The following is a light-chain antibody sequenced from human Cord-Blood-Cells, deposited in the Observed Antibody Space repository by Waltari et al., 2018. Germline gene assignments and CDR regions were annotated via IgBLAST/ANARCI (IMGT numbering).Light chain of an antibody. CDR2: EVS. Sequence: QSALTQPASVSGSPGQSITISCTGTSSDVGGYNYVSWYQKHPGKAPELMIYEVSNRPAGVSNRFSGSKSGNTASLTISWLQAEDEAEYYCSSYTSSSTLYVVGTGTKVTVL. V-gene: IGLV2-14*01. CDR3: SSYTSSSTLYV. CDR1: SSDVGGYNY. J-gene: IGLJ1*01.